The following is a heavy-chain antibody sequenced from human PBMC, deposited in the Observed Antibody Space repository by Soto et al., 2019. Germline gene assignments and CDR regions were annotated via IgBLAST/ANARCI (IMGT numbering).Heavy chain of an antibody. V-gene: IGHV3-43*01. CDR2: ISWDGGST. CDR3: AKDIERRYTAMVTYFDY. Sequence: GGSLRLSCAASGFTFYDYTMHWVRQAPGKGLEWVSLISWDGGSTYYADSVKGRFTISRDNSKNSLYLQMNSLRTEDTALYYCAKDIERRYTAMVTYFDYWGQGTLVTVSS. CDR1: GFTFYDYT. D-gene: IGHD5-18*01. J-gene: IGHJ4*02.